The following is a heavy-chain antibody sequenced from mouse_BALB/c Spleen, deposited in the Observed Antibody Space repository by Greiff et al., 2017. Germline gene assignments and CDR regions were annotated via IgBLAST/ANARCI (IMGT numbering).Heavy chain of an antibody. CDR3: ARWDAY. Sequence: VQLQQPGAELVKPGASVKLSCKASGYTFTSYWMHWVKQRPGQGLEWIGEIDPSDSYTNYNQKFKGKATLTVDKSSSTAYMQLSSLTSEDSAVYYCARWDAYWGQGTTLTVSS. J-gene: IGHJ2*01. CDR1: GYTFTSYW. CDR2: IDPSDSYT. D-gene: IGHD4-1*01. V-gene: IGHV1-69*02.